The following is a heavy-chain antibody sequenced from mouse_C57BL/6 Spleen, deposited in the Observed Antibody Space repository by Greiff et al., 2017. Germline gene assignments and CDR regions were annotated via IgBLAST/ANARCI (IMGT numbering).Heavy chain of an antibody. J-gene: IGHJ4*01. CDR3: ARGDYGYAMDY. V-gene: IGHV1-52*01. CDR2: IDPSDSET. Sequence: QVQLKQPGAELVRPGSSVKLSCKASGYTFTSYWMHWVKQRPIQGLEWIGNIDPSDSETHYNQKFKDKATWTVDKSSSTAYMQLSSLTSEDSAVYYCARGDYGYAMDYWGQGTSVTVSS. D-gene: IGHD1-1*01. CDR1: GYTFTSYW.